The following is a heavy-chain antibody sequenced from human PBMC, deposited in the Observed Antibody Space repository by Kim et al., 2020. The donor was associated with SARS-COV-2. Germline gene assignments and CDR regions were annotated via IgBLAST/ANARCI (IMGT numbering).Heavy chain of an antibody. CDR3: SRDLCDSYALEI. CDR2: MLHTGAT. Sequence: QDPEKRLDSIGHMLHTGATPNNPALQSRVTLSVHTSKRQFSLNLSSVTAAGTARYYCSRDLCDSYALEIWGQGIMVTV. V-gene: IGHV4-59*01. J-gene: IGHJ3*02. D-gene: IGHD2-2*01.